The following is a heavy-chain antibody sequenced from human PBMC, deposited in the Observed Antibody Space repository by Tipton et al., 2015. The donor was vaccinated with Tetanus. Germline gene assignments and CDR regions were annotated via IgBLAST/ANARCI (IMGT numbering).Heavy chain of an antibody. CDR1: GGSMSNNY. V-gene: IGHV4-59*01. CDR3: ARANNEFPKKGPFDS. CDR2: SHYSGST. Sequence: TLSLTCTVSGGSMSNNYWSWIRQPPGKGLEWIGYSHYSGSTSSNPSLKGRVTISLDTSKNQFSLKLTSVTAADTAVYYCARANNEFPKKGPFDSWGQGSLVTVSS. D-gene: IGHD1-1*01. J-gene: IGHJ4*02.